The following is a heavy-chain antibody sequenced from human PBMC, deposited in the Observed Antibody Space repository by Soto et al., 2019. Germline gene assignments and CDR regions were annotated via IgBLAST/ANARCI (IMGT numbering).Heavy chain of an antibody. CDR1: GYTFTSYA. CDR3: ARAGTYSSSWDSYYFDY. Sequence: GSVKVSCKASGYTFTSYAMHCVRQAPGQRLEGMVWINAGNGNTKYSQKFQGRVTITRDTSASTAYMELSSLRSEDTAVYYCARAGTYSSSWDSYYFDYWGQGTLVTVSS. CDR2: INAGNGNT. J-gene: IGHJ4*02. D-gene: IGHD6-13*01. V-gene: IGHV1-3*01.